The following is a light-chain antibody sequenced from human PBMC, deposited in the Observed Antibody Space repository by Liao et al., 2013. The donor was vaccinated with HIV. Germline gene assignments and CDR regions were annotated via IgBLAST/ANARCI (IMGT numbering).Light chain of an antibody. V-gene: IGLV3-1*01. CDR3: QVWDKSSNHPV. CDR1: KLGDKY. CDR2: QDS. J-gene: IGLJ3*02. Sequence: SYELTQPPSVSVSPGQTASITCSGDKLGDKYACWYQQKPGQSPVLVIYQDSKRPSGIPERFSGSNSGNTATLTISGTQAMDEADYYCQVWDKSSNHPVFGGGTKLTVL.